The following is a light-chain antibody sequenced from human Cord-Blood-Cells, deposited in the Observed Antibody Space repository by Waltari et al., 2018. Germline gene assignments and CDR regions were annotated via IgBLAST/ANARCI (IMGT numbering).Light chain of an antibody. CDR2: GAS. CDR3: QQYNNWPPGS. J-gene: IGKJ2*03. Sequence: EILMTQSPATLSVSPGARATLSSRASQSVGSNLAWYQQKPGQAPRLLIYGASTRATGIPARFSVSGSGTEFTLTISSLQSEDFAVYYCQQYNNWPPGSFGQGTKLEIK. CDR1: QSVGSN. V-gene: IGKV3-15*01.